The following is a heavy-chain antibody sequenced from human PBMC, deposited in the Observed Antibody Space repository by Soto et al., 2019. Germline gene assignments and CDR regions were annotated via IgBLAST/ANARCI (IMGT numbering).Heavy chain of an antibody. J-gene: IGHJ4*02. CDR3: ARDSSGYSLDY. D-gene: IGHD3-22*01. CDR2: IWYDGSNK. CDR1: GFTFSSYG. Sequence: QVQLVESGGGVVQPGRSLRLSCAASGFTFSSYGMHWVRQAPGKGLEWVAVIWYDGSNKYYADSVKGRFTISRDNSKNTLYLQMNSLRAEDTAVYYCARDSSGYSLDYWGQGTLVTVSS. V-gene: IGHV3-33*01.